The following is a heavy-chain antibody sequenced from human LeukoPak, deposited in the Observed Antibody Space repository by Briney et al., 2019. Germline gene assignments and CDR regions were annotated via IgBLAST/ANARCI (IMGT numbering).Heavy chain of an antibody. D-gene: IGHD2-2*02. Sequence: SETLSLTCAVYGGSFSGYYWSWIRQPPGKGLEWIGEINHSGSTNYNPSLQSRVTISVDTSKNQFSLKLSSVTAADTAVYYCARAGKVVPAAIAFDNWFDPWGQGTLVTVSS. CDR1: GGSFSGYY. CDR2: INHSGST. V-gene: IGHV4-34*01. CDR3: ARAGKVVPAAIAFDNWFDP. J-gene: IGHJ5*02.